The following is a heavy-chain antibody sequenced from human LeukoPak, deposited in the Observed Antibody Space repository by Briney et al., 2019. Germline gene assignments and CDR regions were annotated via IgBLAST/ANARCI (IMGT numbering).Heavy chain of an antibody. J-gene: IGHJ4*02. D-gene: IGHD1-14*01. CDR3: ARGVEPLAANTLAY. CDR2: LYSDGNT. CDR1: GFTSTPSE. V-gene: IGHV3-53*01. Sequence: PVGSLRLSCAASGFTSTPSELNWVRQAPGKGLEWVSVLYSDGNTKYADSVQGRFTISRDNSKNTLYLEMNSLSPDDTAVYYCARGVEPLAANTLAYWGQGTLVTVSS.